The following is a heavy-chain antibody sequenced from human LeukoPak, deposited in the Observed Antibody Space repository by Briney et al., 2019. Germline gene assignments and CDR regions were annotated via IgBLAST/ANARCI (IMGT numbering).Heavy chain of an antibody. Sequence: GGSLRLSCAASGFAVSSNYMSWVRQAPGKGLEWVSVIYSGGSTYYADSVKGRFTISRDNSKNTLYLQMNSLRAEDTAVYYCARDGSGSYYEARWDYYYGMDVWGQGTTVTVSS. CDR1: GFAVSSNY. CDR2: IYSGGST. V-gene: IGHV3-53*01. D-gene: IGHD1-26*01. J-gene: IGHJ6*02. CDR3: ARDGSGSYYEARWDYYYGMDV.